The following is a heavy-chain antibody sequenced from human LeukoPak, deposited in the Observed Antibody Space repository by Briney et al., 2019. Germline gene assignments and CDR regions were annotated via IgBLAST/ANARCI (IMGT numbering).Heavy chain of an antibody. Sequence: LGGSLRLSCAASGFTFSSYAMNWVRQAPGKGLEWVSGVSGSGDSTYYTDSVKGRFTISRDISRNTMYLQMNSLRVEDTAIYYCANEFYYDRSPDPHPYWGQGTLVTVSS. V-gene: IGHV3-23*01. CDR2: VSGSGDST. J-gene: IGHJ4*02. D-gene: IGHD3-22*01. CDR1: GFTFSSYA. CDR3: ANEFYYDRSPDPHPY.